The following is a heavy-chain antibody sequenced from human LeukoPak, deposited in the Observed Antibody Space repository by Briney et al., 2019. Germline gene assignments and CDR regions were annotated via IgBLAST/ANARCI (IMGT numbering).Heavy chain of an antibody. CDR3: ARRGERDGYSLFDY. J-gene: IGHJ4*02. D-gene: IGHD5-24*01. Sequence: GESLKISCKGSGYIFSSYWIGWVRQMPGKGLEWMGAINPRDSDTRHSPSFQGQVTLSGDKSISTAYLQWSSLKASDSAMYYCARRGERDGYSLFDYWGQGTLVTVSS. CDR1: GYIFSSYW. V-gene: IGHV5-51*01. CDR2: INPRDSDT.